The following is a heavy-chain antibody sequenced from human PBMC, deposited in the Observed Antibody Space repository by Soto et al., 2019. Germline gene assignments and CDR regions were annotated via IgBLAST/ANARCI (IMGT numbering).Heavy chain of an antibody. CDR2: IHYTGST. CDR3: ARFFDSIAFDI. Sequence: PSQTLSRTCDRSVGSISSYYRIWIRQKPGKGLEWIAYIHYTGSTNYNPSLKSRATISVDTSKNQFSLRLSSVTAADTAVYYCARFFDSIAFDIWGQGTMVTVSS. CDR1: VGSISSYY. D-gene: IGHD3-22*01. J-gene: IGHJ3*02. V-gene: IGHV4-59*01.